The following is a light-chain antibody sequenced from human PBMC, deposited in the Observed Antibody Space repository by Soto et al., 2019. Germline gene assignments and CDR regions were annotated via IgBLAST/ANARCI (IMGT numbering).Light chain of an antibody. CDR1: SSDVGGYNY. Sequence: QSVLTQPASVSGSPGQSITISCTGTSSDVGGYNYVSWYQQHPGKAPKLIIYEASNRPSGVSNRFSGSKSGNTAPLTISGLQDEDEADYYCSSYTSRSTRVFGGGTKVTVL. V-gene: IGLV2-14*01. CDR2: EAS. CDR3: SSYTSRSTRV. J-gene: IGLJ3*02.